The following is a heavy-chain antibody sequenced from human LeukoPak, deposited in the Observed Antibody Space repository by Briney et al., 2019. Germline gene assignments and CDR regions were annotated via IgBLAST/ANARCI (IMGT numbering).Heavy chain of an antibody. CDR1: GGSISSYY. D-gene: IGHD3-22*01. V-gene: IGHV4-59*12. Sequence: SETLSLTCTVSGGSISSYYWSWIRQPPGKGLEWIGYIYYSGSTNYNPSLKSRVTISVDTSKNQFSLKLSSVTAADTAVYYCARDDSSGYYYGTDAFDIWGQGTMVTVSS. J-gene: IGHJ3*02. CDR2: IYYSGST. CDR3: ARDDSSGYYYGTDAFDI.